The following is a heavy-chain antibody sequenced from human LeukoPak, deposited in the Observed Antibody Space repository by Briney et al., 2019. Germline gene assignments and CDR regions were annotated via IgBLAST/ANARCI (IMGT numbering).Heavy chain of an antibody. J-gene: IGHJ4*02. Sequence: PGGSLRLACAASGFTSSDYYMSWIRQAPGEGLEWVSYISSSGSTIYYADSVKGRFTISRDNAKNSLYLQMNSLRAEDTAVYYCARDLRKLDQTFYYWGQGTLVTVSS. CDR1: GFTSSDYY. CDR3: ARDLRKLDQTFYY. CDR2: ISSSGSTI. V-gene: IGHV3-11*04. D-gene: IGHD4-17*01.